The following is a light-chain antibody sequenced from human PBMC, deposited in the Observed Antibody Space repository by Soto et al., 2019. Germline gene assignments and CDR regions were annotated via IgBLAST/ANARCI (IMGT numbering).Light chain of an antibody. CDR1: EGIRND. V-gene: IGKV1-6*01. J-gene: IGKJ1*01. Sequence: AIQMTQSPSSLSASVGDRVTITCRASEGIRNDLGWYQQRPGKAPKLLIYAASNLQSGVPSRFSGSGSGTDFTLTIISLQPEDLATYYCLQDYNYPRTFGQGTKLEIK. CDR2: AAS. CDR3: LQDYNYPRT.